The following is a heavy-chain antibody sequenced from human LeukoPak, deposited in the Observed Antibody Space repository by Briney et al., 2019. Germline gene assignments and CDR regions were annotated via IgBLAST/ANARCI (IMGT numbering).Heavy chain of an antibody. Sequence: SQTLSLTCTVSGGSISSGSYYWSWIRQPAGKGLEWIGRIYTSGSTNYNPSLKSRVTMSVDTSKNQFSLKLSSVTAADTAVYYCARDRSGGSSWPEGYYYMDVWGKGTTVTVSS. CDR2: IYTSGST. V-gene: IGHV4-61*02. D-gene: IGHD6-13*01. CDR3: ARDRSGGSSWPEGYYYMDV. J-gene: IGHJ6*03. CDR1: GGSISSGSYY.